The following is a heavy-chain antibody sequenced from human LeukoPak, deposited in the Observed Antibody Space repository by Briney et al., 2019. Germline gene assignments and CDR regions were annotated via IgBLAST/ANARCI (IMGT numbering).Heavy chain of an antibody. V-gene: IGHV3-23*01. CDR2: ISATGGSS. CDR3: AKDSGYCGGDCYSY. D-gene: IGHD2-21*02. CDR1: GFSVSSNY. J-gene: IGHJ4*02. Sequence: GGSLRLSCAASGFSVSSNYMSWVRQAPGKGLEWVSLISATGGSSYYADSVKGRFTISRDNSKNTLYLQMNSLRAEDTAVYYCAKDSGYCGGDCYSYWGQGTLVTVSS.